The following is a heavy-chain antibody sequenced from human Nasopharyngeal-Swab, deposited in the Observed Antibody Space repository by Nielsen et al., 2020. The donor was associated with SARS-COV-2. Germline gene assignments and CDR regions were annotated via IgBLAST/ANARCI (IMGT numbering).Heavy chain of an antibody. V-gene: IGHV3-23*01. CDR2: ISGADDST. D-gene: IGHD5-24*01. CDR1: GFTFSSYS. CDR3: AKGDGLGATTASFDY. J-gene: IGHJ4*02. Sequence: GESLKISCAASGFTFSSYSMNWVRQAPGRGLEWVSAISGADDSTKYADSVKGRFTISRDNSKNTLDLQMNSLRAEDTAMYYCAKGDGLGATTASFDYWGQGTLVTVSS.